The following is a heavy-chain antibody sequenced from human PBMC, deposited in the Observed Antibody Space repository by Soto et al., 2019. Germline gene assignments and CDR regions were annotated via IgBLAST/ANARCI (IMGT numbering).Heavy chain of an antibody. CDR1: GGSISSSSYY. J-gene: IGHJ6*02. CDR2: IYYSGST. V-gene: IGHV4-39*01. Sequence: SETLSLTCTVSGGSISSSSYYWGWIRQPPGKGLEWIGSIYYSGSTYYNPSLKSRVTISVDTSKNQFSLKLSSVTAADTAVYYCARLSHDYYGMDVWGQGTTVTVSS. CDR3: ARLSHDYYGMDV.